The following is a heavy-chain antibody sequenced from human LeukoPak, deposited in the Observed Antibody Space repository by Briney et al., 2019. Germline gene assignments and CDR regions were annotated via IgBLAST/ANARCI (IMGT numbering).Heavy chain of an antibody. CDR1: GGSISSYY. CDR2: IYYSGST. J-gene: IGHJ4*02. D-gene: IGHD2-2*01. CDR3: ARNIVVVPAATAYFDY. V-gene: IGHV4-59*01. Sequence: PSETLSLTCTVSGGSISSYYWSWIRQPPGKGLEWIGYIYYSGSTNYNPSLKSRVTISVDTSKNQFSLKLSSVTAADTAVYYCARNIVVVPAATAYFDYWGRGTLVTVSS.